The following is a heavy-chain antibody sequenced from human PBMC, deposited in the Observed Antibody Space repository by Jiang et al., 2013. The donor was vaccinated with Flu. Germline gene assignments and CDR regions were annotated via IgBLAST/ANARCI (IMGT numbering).Heavy chain of an antibody. J-gene: IGHJ4*02. CDR1: EYTFTSYA. D-gene: IGHD2-21*02. CDR2: INAGNGNT. CDR3: ARSRVVTAIPPDY. Sequence: SGAEVKKPGASVKVSCKASEYTFTSYAMHWVRQAPGQRLEWMGWINAGNGNTKYSQKFQGRVTITRDTSASTAYMELSSLRSEDTAVYYCARSRVVTAIPPDYWGQGTLVTVSS. V-gene: IGHV1-3*01.